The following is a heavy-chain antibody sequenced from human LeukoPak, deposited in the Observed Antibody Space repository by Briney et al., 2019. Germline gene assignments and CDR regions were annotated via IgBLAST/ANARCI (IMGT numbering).Heavy chain of an antibody. V-gene: IGHV3-48*03. Sequence: GGSLRLSCAVSGFTFSTYEMNWVRQAPGKGREWVSYISSSGSTIYYADSVMGRFTISRDNAQNSLYLQMNSLRAEDTAVYYCARLLKPMIRGVSAVEYWGQGTLVTVSS. D-gene: IGHD3-10*01. CDR1: GFTFSTYE. CDR3: ARLLKPMIRGVSAVEY. J-gene: IGHJ4*02. CDR2: ISSSGSTI.